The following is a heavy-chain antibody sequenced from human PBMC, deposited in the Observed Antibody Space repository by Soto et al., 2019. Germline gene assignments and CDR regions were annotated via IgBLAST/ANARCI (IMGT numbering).Heavy chain of an antibody. CDR3: AGTYYYDSSGYSNWFDP. CDR1: GFTFSSYW. Sequence: WSLRLSCAASGFTFSSYWMSWVRQAPGKGLEWVANIKQDGSEKYYVDSVKGRFTISRDNAKNSLYLQMNSLRAEDTAVYYCAGTYYYDSSGYSNWFDPWGQGTLVTVSS. CDR2: IKQDGSEK. J-gene: IGHJ5*02. D-gene: IGHD3-22*01. V-gene: IGHV3-7*03.